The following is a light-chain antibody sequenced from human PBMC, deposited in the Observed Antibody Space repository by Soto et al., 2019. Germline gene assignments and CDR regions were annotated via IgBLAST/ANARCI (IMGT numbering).Light chain of an antibody. V-gene: IGKV3-20*01. J-gene: IGKJ1*01. CDR3: QQYGSSPPWT. Sequence: ENVLTQSPSTLPFSTHLRATLYRRLGQSVSSSYLAWYQQKPGQAPRLLIYGAASRATGIPDRFSGSGSGTDFTLTISRLEPEDFAVYYCQQYGSSPPWTFGQGAKVDI. CDR1: QSVSSSY. CDR2: GAA.